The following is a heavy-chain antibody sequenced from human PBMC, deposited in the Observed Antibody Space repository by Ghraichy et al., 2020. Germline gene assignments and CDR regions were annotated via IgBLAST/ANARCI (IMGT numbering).Heavy chain of an antibody. CDR1: GDSLTDYW. Sequence: GESLNISCKGSGDSLTDYWLGWVRQRPGKGLEWMGTIYPGDSQTKYSPSFQGQVTLSVDRSINTAYLQWGSLQASDTAIYYCARHRGYTGYNVGYYYMDVWGKGTTVTISS. CDR2: IYPGDSQT. D-gene: IGHD5-12*01. J-gene: IGHJ6*03. CDR3: ARHRGYTGYNVGYYYMDV. V-gene: IGHV5-51*01.